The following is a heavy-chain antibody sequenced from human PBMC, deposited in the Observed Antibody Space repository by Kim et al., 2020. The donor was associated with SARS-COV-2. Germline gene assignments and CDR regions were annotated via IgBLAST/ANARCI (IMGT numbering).Heavy chain of an antibody. Sequence: ASVKVSCKASGYIFTSYDINWVRQATGQGLEWMGWMNPIGGDTGYAQKFQGRISMTRNTSISTAYLELSSLTSEDTAVYFCAREGYSSVRGFDPWGQGTLVIVSS. D-gene: IGHD5-12*01. V-gene: IGHV1-8*01. CDR3: AREGYSSVRGFDP. CDR1: GYIFTSYD. CDR2: MNPIGGDT. J-gene: IGHJ5*02.